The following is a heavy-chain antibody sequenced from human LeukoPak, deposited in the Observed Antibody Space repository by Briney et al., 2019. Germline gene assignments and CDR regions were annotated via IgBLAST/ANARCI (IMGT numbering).Heavy chain of an antibody. CDR3: AKNFPRFGDLIYYYYGMDV. Sequence: GGSLRLSCAASGFTFRNYAMSWVRQAPGKGLDSVSAISVTGGSTYYADSVKGRFTISRDNSKNTLYLQMNSLRAEDTAVYYCAKNFPRFGDLIYYYYGMDVWGQGTTVTVSS. J-gene: IGHJ6*02. CDR1: GFTFRNYA. D-gene: IGHD3-10*01. V-gene: IGHV3-23*01. CDR2: ISVTGGST.